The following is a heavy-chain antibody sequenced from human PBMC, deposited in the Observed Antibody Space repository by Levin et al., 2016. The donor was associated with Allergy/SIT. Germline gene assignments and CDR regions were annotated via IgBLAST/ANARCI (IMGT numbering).Heavy chain of an antibody. Sequence: LSLTCAASGFTFSSYAMHWVRQAPGKGLEWVAVISYDGSNKYYADSVKGRFTISRDNSKNTLYLQMNSLRAEDTAVYYCARGHSSSWYWVGYFDYWGQGTLVTVSS. CDR3: ARGHSSSWYWVGYFDY. J-gene: IGHJ4*02. D-gene: IGHD6-13*01. CDR1: GFTFSSYA. V-gene: IGHV3-30-3*01. CDR2: ISYDGSNK.